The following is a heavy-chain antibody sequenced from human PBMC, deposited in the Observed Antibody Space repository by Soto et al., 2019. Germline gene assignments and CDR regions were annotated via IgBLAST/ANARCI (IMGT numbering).Heavy chain of an antibody. D-gene: IGHD2-15*01. CDR3: ARIIGYCRNNDCSWTFDI. J-gene: IGHJ3*02. V-gene: IGHV5-51*01. CDR1: GYSFISYW. Sequence: RESRKISCKASGYSFISYWVAWVVQLPGKGLEWMGTFYPGDSTSTYSPSFQGQVTISVDKSISTAYLQLSSLKASDTAMYYCARIIGYCRNNDCSWTFDIWGQGTMVTVSS. CDR2: FYPGDSTS.